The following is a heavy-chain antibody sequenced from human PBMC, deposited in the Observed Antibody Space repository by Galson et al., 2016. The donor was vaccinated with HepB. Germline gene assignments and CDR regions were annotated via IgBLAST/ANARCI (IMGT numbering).Heavy chain of an antibody. D-gene: IGHD1-1*01. CDR2: IWYDGSNK. V-gene: IGHV3-33*01. Sequence: SLRLSCAASGLTFSSYGMHWVRQAPGKGLEWVALIWYDGSNKYYADSVKGRFTISRDNSKNTMYLQMNSQRAGDTAVYYCARVLGGTSTGYFDLWGQGTLVTVSS. CDR3: ARVLGGTSTGYFDL. J-gene: IGHJ4*02. CDR1: GLTFSSYG.